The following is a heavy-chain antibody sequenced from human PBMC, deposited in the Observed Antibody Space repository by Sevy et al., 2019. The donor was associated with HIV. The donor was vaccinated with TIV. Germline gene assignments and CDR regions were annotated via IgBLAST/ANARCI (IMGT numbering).Heavy chain of an antibody. J-gene: IGHJ6*02. D-gene: IGHD5-12*01. CDR2: INQDGSEK. Sequence: GGSLRLSCAASGFTFKSYWMTWVRQAPGKGLEWVANINQDGSEKYYSDSLRGRFSISRYKSNNSVHLQINTLRAEDTAVYYCAREGSAYETYYYRYAMDVWGQGTTVTVSS. CDR3: AREGSAYETYYYRYAMDV. V-gene: IGHV3-7*01. CDR1: GFTFKSYW.